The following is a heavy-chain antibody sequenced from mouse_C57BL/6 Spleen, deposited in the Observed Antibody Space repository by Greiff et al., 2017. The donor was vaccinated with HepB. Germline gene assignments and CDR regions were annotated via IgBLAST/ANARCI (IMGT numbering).Heavy chain of an antibody. V-gene: IGHV1-82*01. CDR2: IYPGDGDT. CDR3: ARDPHYYGSSYVDYFDY. J-gene: IGHJ2*01. Sequence: VQLQQSGPELVKPGASVKISCKASGYAFSSSWMNWVKQRPGKGLEWIGRIYPGDGDTNYNGKFKGKATLTADKSSSTAYMQLSSLTSEDSAVYFCARDPHYYGSSYVDYFDYWGQGTTLTVSS. D-gene: IGHD1-1*01. CDR1: GYAFSSSW.